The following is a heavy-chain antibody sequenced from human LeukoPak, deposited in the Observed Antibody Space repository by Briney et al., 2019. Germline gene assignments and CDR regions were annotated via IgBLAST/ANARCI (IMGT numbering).Heavy chain of an antibody. D-gene: IGHD3-22*01. Sequence: SETLSLTCIVSGGSISSSSYYWGWIRQPPGKGLEWIGSIYYSGSTYYNPSLKSRVTISVDTSKNQFSLKLSSVTAADTAVYYCARQSGYYDSSGYYSAAFFDYWGQGTLVTVSS. J-gene: IGHJ4*02. CDR1: GGSISSSSYY. CDR2: IYYSGST. V-gene: IGHV4-39*01. CDR3: ARQSGYYDSSGYYSAAFFDY.